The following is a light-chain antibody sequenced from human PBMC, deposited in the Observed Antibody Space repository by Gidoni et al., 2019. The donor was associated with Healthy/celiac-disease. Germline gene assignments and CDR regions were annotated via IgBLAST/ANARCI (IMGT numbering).Light chain of an antibody. J-gene: IGKJ1*01. CDR2: AAS. Sequence: AIRMTQSPSSFSASTGDRVTITCRASQGISSYLAWYQQKPGKAPKLLIYAASSLQSGVPSRFSGSGSGTDFTLTISSLQSEDFATYYCQQDYSYPLAFGQGTKVEIK. CDR1: QGISSY. V-gene: IGKV1-8*01. CDR3: QQDYSYPLA.